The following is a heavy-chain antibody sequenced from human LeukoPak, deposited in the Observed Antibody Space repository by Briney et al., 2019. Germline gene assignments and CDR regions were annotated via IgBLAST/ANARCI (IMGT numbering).Heavy chain of an antibody. J-gene: IGHJ4*02. V-gene: IGHV3-30-3*01. D-gene: IGHD3-10*01. Sequence: PGRSPRLSCAASGFTFSSYAMHWVRQAPGKGLEWVAVISYDGSNKYYADSVKGRFTISRDNSKNTLYLQMNSLRAEDTAVYYCARARGDFDYWGQGTLVTVSS. CDR3: ARARGDFDY. CDR2: ISYDGSNK. CDR1: GFTFSSYA.